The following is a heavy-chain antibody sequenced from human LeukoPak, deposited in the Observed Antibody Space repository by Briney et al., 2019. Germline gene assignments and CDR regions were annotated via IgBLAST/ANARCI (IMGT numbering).Heavy chain of an antibody. CDR2: IKHDGSEK. CDR1: GFIFTGYF. J-gene: IGHJ4*02. CDR3: ATDRGWRTTGYYLYYFEY. Sequence: GGSLRLSCAASGFIFTGYFMSWVRQAPGKGLEWVASIKHDGSEKYYVDSVRGRFTISRDNTKNLLYLQMSSLRAEDTAVYYCATDRGWRTTGYYLYYFEYWGQGTLVTFSS. D-gene: IGHD3-9*01. V-gene: IGHV3-7*01.